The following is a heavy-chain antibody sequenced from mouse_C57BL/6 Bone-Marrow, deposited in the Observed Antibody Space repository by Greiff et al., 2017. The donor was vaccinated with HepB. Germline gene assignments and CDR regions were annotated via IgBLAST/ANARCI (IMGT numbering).Heavy chain of an antibody. Sequence: VKLQQSGAELARPGASVKLSCKASGYTFTSYGISWVKQRTGQGLEWIGEIYPRSGNTYYNEKFKGKATLTADKSSSTAYMELRSLTSEDSAVYFCARVLRPFYFDYWGQGTTLTVSS. CDR1: GYTFTSYG. V-gene: IGHV1-81*01. D-gene: IGHD1-2*01. CDR3: ARVLRPFYFDY. CDR2: IYPRSGNT. J-gene: IGHJ2*01.